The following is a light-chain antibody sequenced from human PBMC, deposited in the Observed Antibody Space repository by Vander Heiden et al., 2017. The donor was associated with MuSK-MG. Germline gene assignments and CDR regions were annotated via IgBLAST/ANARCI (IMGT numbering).Light chain of an antibody. V-gene: IGLV1-47*01. Sequence: QSVLTQPPSASGTPGQRFTISCSGSSSNLGSNYVYWYQPLPGTAPKLLIYMNNKRHSGAPDRFSGSKSGTTATMTISGLRAEEEADYYCAAWDDSMSGLVFGGGTKLTVL. J-gene: IGLJ2*01. CDR1: SSNLGSNY. CDR3: AAWDDSMSGLV. CDR2: MNN.